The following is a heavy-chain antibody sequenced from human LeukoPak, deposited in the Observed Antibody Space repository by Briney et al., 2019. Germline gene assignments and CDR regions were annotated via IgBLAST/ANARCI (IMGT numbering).Heavy chain of an antibody. CDR3: AREATTIFGLVRTQTTKGPHRFDP. J-gene: IGHJ5*02. D-gene: IGHD3-3*01. CDR1: GYTFTSYH. V-gene: IGHV1-46*01. Sequence: GASVKVSCKASGYTFTSYHMHWVRQAPGQGLEWMGIINPSDGSTNYAQKFRGRVTMTRDMSTNTVYMDLSSLRSEDTAVYYCAREATTIFGLVRTQTTKGPHRFDPWGQGTLVTVSS. CDR2: INPSDGST.